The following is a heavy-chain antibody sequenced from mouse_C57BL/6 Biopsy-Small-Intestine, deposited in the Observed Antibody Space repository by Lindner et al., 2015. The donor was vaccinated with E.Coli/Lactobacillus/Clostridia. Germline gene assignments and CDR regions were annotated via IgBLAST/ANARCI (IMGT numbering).Heavy chain of an antibody. CDR3: ARGGNWDDAMDY. V-gene: IGHV1-80*01. J-gene: IGHJ4*01. CDR2: IYPGDGDT. CDR1: GYAFSSYW. Sequence: VQLQESGAELVKPGASVKISCKASGYAFSSYWMNWVKQRPGKGLEWIGQIYPGDGDTNYNGKFKDKATLTADKSSSTAYMQLSSLTSEDSAVYFCARGGNWDDAMDYWGQGTSVTVSS. D-gene: IGHD4-1*01.